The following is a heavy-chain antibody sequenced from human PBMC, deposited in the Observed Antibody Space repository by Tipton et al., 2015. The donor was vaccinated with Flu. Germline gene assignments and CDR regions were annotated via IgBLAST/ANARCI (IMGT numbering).Heavy chain of an antibody. CDR3: ARDGHSYGSNY. D-gene: IGHD5-18*01. Sequence: LILSCTVSGGSISSSSYYWGWIRQPPGKGLEWIGSIYYSGSTYYNPSLKSRVTISVDTSKNQFSLKLSSVTAADTAVYYCARDGHSYGSNYWGQGTLVTVSS. CDR1: GGSISSSSYY. J-gene: IGHJ4*02. V-gene: IGHV4-39*07. CDR2: IYYSGST.